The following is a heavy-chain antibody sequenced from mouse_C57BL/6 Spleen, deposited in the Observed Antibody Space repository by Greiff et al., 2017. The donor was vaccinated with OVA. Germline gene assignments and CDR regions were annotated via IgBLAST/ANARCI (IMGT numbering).Heavy chain of an antibody. V-gene: IGHV1-69*01. D-gene: IGHD2-5*01. CDR2: IDHSDSYT. Sequence: QVQLQQPGAELVMPGASVKLSCKASGYTFTSYWMHWVKQRPGQGLEWIGEIDHSDSYTNYNQKFKGKSTLTVDKSSSTAYMQLSSLTSEDSAVYYCASQRSNYHYFDYWGQGTTRTVSS. J-gene: IGHJ2*01. CDR1: GYTFTSYW. CDR3: ASQRSNYHYFDY.